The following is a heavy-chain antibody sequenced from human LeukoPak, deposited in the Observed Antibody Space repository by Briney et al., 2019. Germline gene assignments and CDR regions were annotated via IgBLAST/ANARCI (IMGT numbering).Heavy chain of an antibody. D-gene: IGHD6-6*01. CDR1: GFTFSSYG. J-gene: IGHJ4*02. V-gene: IGHV3-30*18. CDR3: AKDQVRVAARPGSY. CDR2: ISYDGSNK. Sequence: PGGSLRLSCAASGFTFSSYGMHWVRQAPGKGLEWVAVISYDGSNKYYADSVKGRFTISRDNSKNTLYLQMNSLRAEDTAVYYCAKDQVRVAARPGSYWGQGTLVTVSS.